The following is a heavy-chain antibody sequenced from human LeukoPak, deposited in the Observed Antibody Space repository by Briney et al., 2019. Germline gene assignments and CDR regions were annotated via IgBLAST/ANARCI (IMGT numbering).Heavy chain of an antibody. Sequence: GGSLRLSCAASGFTFSSYAMHWVRQAPGKGLEMLAVISYDGSNKYYADSVKGRFTISRDNSKNTLYLQMNSLRAEDKAVYYCARDPGGVVPAANPDYWGQGTLVTVSS. CDR2: ISYDGSNK. V-gene: IGHV3-30-3*01. D-gene: IGHD2-2*01. CDR1: GFTFSSYA. J-gene: IGHJ4*02. CDR3: ARDPGGVVPAANPDY.